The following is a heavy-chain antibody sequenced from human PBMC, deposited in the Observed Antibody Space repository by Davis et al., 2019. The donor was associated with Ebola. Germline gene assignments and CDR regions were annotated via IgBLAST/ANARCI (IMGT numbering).Heavy chain of an antibody. CDR3: ARGRSITIFGVVIYWFDP. V-gene: IGHV1-2*04. D-gene: IGHD3-3*01. J-gene: IGHJ5*02. Sequence: AASVKVSCKASGYTFTGYYMHWVRQAPGQGLEWMGWINPNSGGTNYAQKFQGWVTMTRDTSISTAYMELSSLRSEDTAVYYCARGRSITIFGVVIYWFDPWGQGTLVTVSS. CDR1: GYTFTGYY. CDR2: INPNSGGT.